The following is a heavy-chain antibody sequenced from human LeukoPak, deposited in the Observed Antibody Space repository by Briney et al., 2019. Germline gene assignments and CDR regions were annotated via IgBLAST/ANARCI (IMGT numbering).Heavy chain of an antibody. CDR1: GFTFSSYS. D-gene: IGHD7-27*01. Sequence: GGSLRLSCAASGFTFSSYSMHWVRQAPGKGLEWVAVICYDGSNIYYADSVKGRFTISRDNAKNTLYLQMNSLRAEDTAVYYCARATFAPRKKLGSMMVSWGQGNLVTVSS. CDR2: ICYDGSNI. CDR3: ARATFAPRKKLGSMMVS. J-gene: IGHJ5*02. V-gene: IGHV3-33*01.